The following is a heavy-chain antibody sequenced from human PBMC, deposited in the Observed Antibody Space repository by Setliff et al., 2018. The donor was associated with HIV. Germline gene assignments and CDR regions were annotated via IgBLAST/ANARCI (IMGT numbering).Heavy chain of an antibody. D-gene: IGHD6-19*01. CDR2: IHQSGSI. V-gene: IGHV4-38-2*01. CDR3: ARPRRVRSRAWYWFDI. Sequence: SETLSLTCAASGYSINSGFSRAWIRQPPGQGPQWIGSIHQSGSIYYNPSLQSRVTISVDSSKNQFSLNPFSVTAADTAVYYCARPRRVRSRAWYWFDIWGQGTLVTVSS. J-gene: IGHJ5*02. CDR1: GYSINSGFS.